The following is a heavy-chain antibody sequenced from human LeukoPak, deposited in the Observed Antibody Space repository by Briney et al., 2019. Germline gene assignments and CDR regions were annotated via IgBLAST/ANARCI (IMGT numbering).Heavy chain of an antibody. V-gene: IGHV1-69*13. CDR1: GGTFSSYA. J-gene: IGHJ4*02. Sequence: ASVKVSCKASGGTFSSYAISWVRQAPRQGLEWMGGIIPIFGTANYAQKFQGRVTITADESTSTAYMELSSLRSEDTAVYYCARGYSYGYVLSIDYWGQGTLVTVSS. D-gene: IGHD5-18*01. CDR2: IIPIFGTA. CDR3: ARGYSYGYVLSIDY.